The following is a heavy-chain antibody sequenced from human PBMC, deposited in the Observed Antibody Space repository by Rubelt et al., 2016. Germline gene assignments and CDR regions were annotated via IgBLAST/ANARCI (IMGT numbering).Heavy chain of an antibody. V-gene: IGHV1-2*02. Sequence: INWVRQATGQGLEWMGWMNPNTGDTNYAQKFQGRVTMTRDTSISTAHMALSSLRSDDTAVYFCARGAYSTYSPYEYWGQGTLVTVSS. D-gene: IGHD2-2*01. J-gene: IGHJ4*02. CDR2: MNPNTGDT. CDR3: ARGAYSTYSPYEY.